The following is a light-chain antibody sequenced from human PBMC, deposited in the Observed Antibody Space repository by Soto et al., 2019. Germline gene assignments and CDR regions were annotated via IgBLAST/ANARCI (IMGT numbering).Light chain of an antibody. Sequence: DIAVTQSPAALAVSLGERAAINGRSCQSVLYSTKNKNYVACYQQKPQPPPKLLIYWASTRESVAPDRFSGSGSGTDITLTISSLQAEDVAVYYQQQYNSTPWTFGQGTQVDI. CDR1: QSVLYSTKNKNY. CDR2: WAS. J-gene: IGKJ1*01. CDR3: QQYNSTPWT. V-gene: IGKV4-1*01.